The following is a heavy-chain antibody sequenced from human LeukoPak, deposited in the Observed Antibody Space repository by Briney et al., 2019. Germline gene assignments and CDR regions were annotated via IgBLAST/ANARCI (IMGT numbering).Heavy chain of an antibody. D-gene: IGHD3/OR15-3a*01. Sequence: ASVKVSCXASGGTFSSYAISWVRQAPGQGLEWMGRIIPISGTANYAQKFQGRVTITTDESTSTAYMELSSLRSEDTAVYYCARDSRAPMISDYWGQGTLVTVSS. V-gene: IGHV1-69*05. CDR2: IIPISGTA. CDR3: ARDSRAPMISDY. J-gene: IGHJ4*02. CDR1: GGTFSSYA.